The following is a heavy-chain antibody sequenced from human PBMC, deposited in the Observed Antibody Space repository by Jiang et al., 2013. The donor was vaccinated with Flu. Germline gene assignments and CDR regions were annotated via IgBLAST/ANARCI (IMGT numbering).Heavy chain of an antibody. D-gene: IGHD5-24*01. CDR2: IYYSGST. CDR1: GGSISSSSYY. CDR3: AILNGYEVSTNY. Sequence: GSGLVKPSETLSLTCTVSGGSISSSSYYWGWIRQPPGKGLEWIGSIYYSGSTYYNPSLKSRVTISVDTSKNQFSLKLSSVTAADTAVYYCAILNGYEVSTNYWGQGTLVTVSS. J-gene: IGHJ4*02. V-gene: IGHV4-39*01.